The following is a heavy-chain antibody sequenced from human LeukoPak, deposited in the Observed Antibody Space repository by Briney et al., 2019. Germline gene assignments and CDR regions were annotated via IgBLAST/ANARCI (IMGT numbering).Heavy chain of an antibody. J-gene: IGHJ4*02. CDR1: GFTFDDYA. CDR3: AKDPLRGYSYGFPGY. CDR2: ISGDGGST. D-gene: IGHD5-18*01. Sequence: PGGSLRLSCAASGFTFDDYAMHWVRQAPGKGLEWVSLISGDGGSTYYADSVKGRFTISRDNSKNSLYLQMSSLRTEDTALYYCAKDPLRGYSYGFPGYWGQGTLVTVSS. V-gene: IGHV3-43*02.